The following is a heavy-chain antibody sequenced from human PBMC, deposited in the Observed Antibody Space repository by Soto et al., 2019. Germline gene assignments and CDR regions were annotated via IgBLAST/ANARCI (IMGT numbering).Heavy chain of an antibody. CDR3: ARDRGYCSGGSCYGFDY. D-gene: IGHD2-15*01. CDR2: IYYSGST. V-gene: IGHV4-59*01. CDR1: GGSISSYY. J-gene: IGHJ4*02. Sequence: SETLSLTWTVSGGSISSYYWSWIRQPPGKGLEWIGYIYYSGSTNYNPSLKSRVTISVDTSKNQFSLKLSSVTAADTAVYYCARDRGYCSGGSCYGFDYWGQGTLVTVSS.